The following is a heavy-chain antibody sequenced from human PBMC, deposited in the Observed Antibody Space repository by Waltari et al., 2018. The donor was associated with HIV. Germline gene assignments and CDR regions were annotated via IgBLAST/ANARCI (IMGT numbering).Heavy chain of an antibody. CDR1: GGSSNTDSYY. V-gene: IGHV4-39*02. J-gene: IGHJ4*02. D-gene: IGHD6-13*01. Sequence: LQLQESGPGLVKPSETLSLTCAVSGGSSNTDSYYWVWIREPPGKGLEVIGYIYYSGSTFNNPSLRGRVTISVDTSKNRFSLKLSSVTAADTAVYYCARRYSTTSHPGGAGYFDHWGQGALVTVSS. CDR2: IYYSGST. CDR3: ARRYSTTSHPGGAGYFDH.